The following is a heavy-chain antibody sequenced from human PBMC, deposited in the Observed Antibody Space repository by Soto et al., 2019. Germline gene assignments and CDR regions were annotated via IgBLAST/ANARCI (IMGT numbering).Heavy chain of an antibody. D-gene: IGHD1-1*01. J-gene: IGHJ5*02. CDR3: PRATRDSFDP. CDR1: GYTFTSYD. V-gene: IGHV1-8*01. Sequence: QVQLVQSGAEVKKPGASVKVSCKASGYTFTSYDINWVRQATGQGLEWMGWMNPNSGNTGYAQKFQGRVTMNRNTSIRTAYIELSSLSSEDTSVYYCPRATRDSFDPWGQGTLVTLSS. CDR2: MNPNSGNT.